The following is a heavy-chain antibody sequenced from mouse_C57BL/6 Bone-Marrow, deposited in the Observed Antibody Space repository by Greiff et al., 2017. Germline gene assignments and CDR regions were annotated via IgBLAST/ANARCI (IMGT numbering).Heavy chain of an antibody. V-gene: IGHV5-4*01. Sequence: EVKLVESGGGLVKPGGSLKLSCAASGFTFSSYAMSWVRQTPEKRLEWVATISDGGSYTYYPDNVKGRVTISRDNAKNNLYLQMSHLKSEDTAIYYCGRDQDYYGRSLGYWGQGTTLTVSS. J-gene: IGHJ2*01. D-gene: IGHD1-1*01. CDR2: ISDGGSYT. CDR3: GRDQDYYGRSLGY. CDR1: GFTFSSYA.